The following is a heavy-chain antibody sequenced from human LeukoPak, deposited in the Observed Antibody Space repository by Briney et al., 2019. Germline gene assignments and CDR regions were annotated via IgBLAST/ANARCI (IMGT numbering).Heavy chain of an antibody. J-gene: IGHJ4*02. Sequence: APVKVPCRPSGYTFTSYNIHWVHKAPGQGLKWMGIINPSGGSTSYAQKFQGRVTMTRDTSTSTVYMELSSLRSEDTAVYYCARRITMVRGVIWDYWGQGTLVTVSS. CDR2: INPSGGST. V-gene: IGHV1-46*01. CDR1: GYTFTSYN. CDR3: ARRITMVRGVIWDY. D-gene: IGHD3-10*01.